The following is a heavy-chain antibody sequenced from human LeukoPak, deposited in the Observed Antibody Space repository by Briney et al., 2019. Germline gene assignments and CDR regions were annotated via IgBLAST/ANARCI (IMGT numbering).Heavy chain of an antibody. V-gene: IGHV1-18*01. CDR1: GYTFTSYG. D-gene: IGHD3-10*01. Sequence: GASVKVSCKASGYTFTSYGISWVRQAPGQGLEWMGWISAYNGNTNYAQKLQGRVTMTTDTSTSTAYMELRSLRSDDTAVYYCARGPSGRFGESPHDYWGQGTLVTVSS. J-gene: IGHJ4*02. CDR2: ISAYNGNT. CDR3: ARGPSGRFGESPHDY.